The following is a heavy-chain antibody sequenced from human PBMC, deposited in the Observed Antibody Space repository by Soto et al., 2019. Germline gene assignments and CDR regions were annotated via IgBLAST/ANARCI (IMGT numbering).Heavy chain of an antibody. CDR1: GFTFSGYS. J-gene: IGHJ5*02. V-gene: IGHV3-21*01. CDR2: ISSSSSYI. D-gene: IGHD2-2*01. Sequence: PGGSLRLSCAASGFTFSGYSMNWVRQAPGKGLEWVSSISSSSSYIYYADSVKGRFTISRDNAKNSLYLQMNSLRAEDTAVYYCARERYCSSTSCYLNWFDPWGQGTLVTVSS. CDR3: ARERYCSSTSCYLNWFDP.